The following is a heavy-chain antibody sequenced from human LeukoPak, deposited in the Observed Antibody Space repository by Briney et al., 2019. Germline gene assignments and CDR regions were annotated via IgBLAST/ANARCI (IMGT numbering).Heavy chain of an antibody. J-gene: IGHJ3*02. V-gene: IGHV1-2*02. CDR3: ARDLGYSSGWYDAFDI. CDR2: INPNSGGT. D-gene: IGHD6-19*01. Sequence: ASVKVSCKASGYTFTSYYMHWVRQAPGQGLEWMGWINPNSGGTNYAQKFQGRVTMTRDTSISTAYMELSRLRSDDTAVYYCARDLGYSSGWYDAFDIWGQGTMVTVSS. CDR1: GYTFTSYY.